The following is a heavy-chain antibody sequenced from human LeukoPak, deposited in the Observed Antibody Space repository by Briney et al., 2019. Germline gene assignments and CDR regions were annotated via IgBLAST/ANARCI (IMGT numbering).Heavy chain of an antibody. V-gene: IGHV3-66*01. J-gene: IGHJ4*02. CDR2: IYSGGST. D-gene: IGHD3-9*01. CDR3: ASALGTYYDILTGYLDQDY. CDR1: GFTVSSNY. Sequence: GGSLRLSCAASGFTVSSNYMSWVRQAPGKGLEWVSVIYSGGSTYYADSVKGRFTISRDNSKNTLYLQMNSLRAEDTAVYYCASALGTYYDILTGYLDQDYWGQGTLVIVSS.